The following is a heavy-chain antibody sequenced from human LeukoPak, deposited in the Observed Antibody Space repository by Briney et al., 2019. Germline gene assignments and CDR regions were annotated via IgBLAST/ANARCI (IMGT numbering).Heavy chain of an antibody. CDR1: GGSISSGGYY. V-gene: IGHV4-30-2*01. D-gene: IGHD3-9*01. CDR2: IYHSGST. J-gene: IGHJ3*02. CDR3: ARDRGDILTGYSLDAFDI. Sequence: SQTLSLTCTVSGGSISSGGYYWSWIRQPPGKGLEWIGYIYHSGSTYYNPSLKSRVTISVDRSKNQFSLKLSSVTAADTAVYYCARDRGDILTGYSLDAFDIWGQGTMVTVSS.